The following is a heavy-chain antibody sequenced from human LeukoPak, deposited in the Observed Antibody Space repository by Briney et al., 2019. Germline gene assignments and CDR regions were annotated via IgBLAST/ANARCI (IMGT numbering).Heavy chain of an antibody. V-gene: IGHV3-23*01. D-gene: IGHD3-22*01. CDR3: ARDLSLIALTD. CDR1: GFTFSTHG. CDR2: ITGSGGST. J-gene: IGHJ4*02. Sequence: PGGSLRLSCAASGFTFSTHGMNWVRQGPGKGLEWVSGITGSGGSTYYADSVKGRFTISRDNSKNTVYLQMNSLRAEDTAVYYCARDLSLIALTDWGQGTRVTVSS.